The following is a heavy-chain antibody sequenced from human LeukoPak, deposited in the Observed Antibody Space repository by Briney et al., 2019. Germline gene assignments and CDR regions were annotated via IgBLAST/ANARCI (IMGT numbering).Heavy chain of an antibody. D-gene: IGHD3-10*01. V-gene: IGHV4-34*01. Sequence: SETLSLTCAVYGGSFSGYYWSWIRQPPGKGLEWIGEINHSGSTNYNPSLKSRVTISVDTSKNQFSLKLSSVTAADTAVYYCARDRTMVRGAYGYWGQGTLVTVSS. CDR3: ARDRTMVRGAYGY. CDR2: INHSGST. J-gene: IGHJ4*02. CDR1: GGSFSGYY.